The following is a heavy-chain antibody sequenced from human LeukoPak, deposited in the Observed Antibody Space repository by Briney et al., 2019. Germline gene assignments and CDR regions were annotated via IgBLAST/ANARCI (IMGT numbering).Heavy chain of an antibody. CDR1: RFTFNTYA. Sequence: SGGSLRLSCAASRFTFNTYAMSWVRQAPGKGLEWVSVIYSDGSTYYADSVKGRFTISRDNSKNTLYLQLNSLRAEDTAVYYCARIRGSSGLDDYWGQGTLVTVSS. V-gene: IGHV3-66*01. CDR3: ARIRGSSGLDDY. D-gene: IGHD6-25*01. J-gene: IGHJ4*02. CDR2: IYSDGST.